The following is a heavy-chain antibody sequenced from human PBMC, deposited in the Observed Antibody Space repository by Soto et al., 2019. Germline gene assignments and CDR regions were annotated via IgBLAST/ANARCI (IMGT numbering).Heavy chain of an antibody. Sequence: QLLESGGGLVQPGGSLRLSCAASGSSFSSYAMAWVRQAPGKGLEWVSSISGSGSITFYAYSLKGRFTISRDNSKDTVYMQMNSLRVEDTAVYYCAKGGFWVHYGMDVWGQGTTVTVSS. D-gene: IGHD3-16*01. CDR3: AKGGFWVHYGMDV. CDR2: ISGSGSIT. CDR1: GSSFSSYA. J-gene: IGHJ6*02. V-gene: IGHV3-23*01.